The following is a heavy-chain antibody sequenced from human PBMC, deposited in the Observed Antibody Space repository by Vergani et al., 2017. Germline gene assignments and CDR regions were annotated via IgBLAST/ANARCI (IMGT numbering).Heavy chain of an antibody. J-gene: IGHJ4*02. CDR2: VYARDSIT. CDR1: GYTFTDYW. V-gene: IGHV5-51*01. D-gene: IGHD5-18*01. Sequence: EVQLVQSGAEVKKPGESLKISCEGSGYTFTDYWVGWVRQKPGKGLEWMGVVYARDSITRYSLSFEGQVTISADKSINTAYLEWDSLRASDSAMYYCARCGRYSYGPLDYWGQGTLVTVSS. CDR3: ARCGRYSYGPLDY.